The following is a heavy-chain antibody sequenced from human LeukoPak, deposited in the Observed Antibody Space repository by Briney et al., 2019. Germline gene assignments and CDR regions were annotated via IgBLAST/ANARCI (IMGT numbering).Heavy chain of an antibody. D-gene: IGHD3-10*01. CDR2: IIPIFGTA. CDR1: GYTFTSYG. J-gene: IGHJ3*02. Sequence: SVKVSCKASGYTFTSYGISWVRQAPGQGLEWMGGIIPIFGTANYAQKFQGRVTITADKSTSTAYMELSSLRSEDTAVYYCARVDQYYYGSGSNQNAFDIWGQGTMVTVSS. CDR3: ARVDQYYYGSGSNQNAFDI. V-gene: IGHV1-69*06.